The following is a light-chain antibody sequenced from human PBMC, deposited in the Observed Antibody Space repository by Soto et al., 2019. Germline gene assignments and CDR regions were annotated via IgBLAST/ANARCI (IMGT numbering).Light chain of an antibody. CDR1: QSISSW. Sequence: DIQMTQSPSTLSASVGDRVTITCRASQSISSWLAWYQQKPGKAPKLLIYKASSLESGVPSRFSGSGSGTEFTLTISSLQPDDFATYYCQQYSSYSEWTFGQGTKVDIK. V-gene: IGKV1-5*03. CDR3: QQYSSYSEWT. J-gene: IGKJ1*01. CDR2: KAS.